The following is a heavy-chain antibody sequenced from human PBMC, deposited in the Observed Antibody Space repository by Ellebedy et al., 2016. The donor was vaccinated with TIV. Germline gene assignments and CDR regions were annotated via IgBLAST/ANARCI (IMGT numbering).Heavy chain of an antibody. CDR1: GFTFSSYA. D-gene: IGHD3-16*01. V-gene: IGHV3-64D*06. CDR3: VKAWGD. Sequence: GESLKISCAASGFTFSSYAMHWVRQAPGKGLEYVSAIVGNGGSTYYADSVKGRVTISRDNSKNTLYLQMSSLRPEDTAVYYCVKAWGDWGQGTLVTVSS. J-gene: IGHJ4*02. CDR2: IVGNGGST.